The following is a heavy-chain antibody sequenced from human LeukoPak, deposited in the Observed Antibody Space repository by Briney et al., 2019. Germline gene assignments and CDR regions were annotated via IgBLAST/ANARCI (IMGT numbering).Heavy chain of an antibody. J-gene: IGHJ6*03. CDR1: GGSISSGSYY. CDR2: IYTSGST. V-gene: IGHV4-61*02. CDR3: ARVQLELRGYYYYMDV. D-gene: IGHD1-7*01. Sequence: SETLSLTCTVSGGSISSGSYYWSWIRQPAGKGLEWIGRIYTSGSTNYNPSLKGRVTISVDTSKNQFSLKLSSVTAADTAVYYCARVQLELRGYYYYMDVWGKGTTVTVSS.